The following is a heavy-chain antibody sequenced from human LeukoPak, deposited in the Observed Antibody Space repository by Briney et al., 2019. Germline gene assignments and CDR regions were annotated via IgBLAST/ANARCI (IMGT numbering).Heavy chain of an antibody. Sequence: SETLSLTCAVSGGSISSSSGNCWTWVRQPPGKGLEWIGEIYHSGSTNYNPSLKSRVTMLLDKSKNQFSLKLSSVTAADTAVYYCVRNGGNSDFDYWGQGTLVTVSS. V-gene: IGHV4-4*02. D-gene: IGHD4-23*01. CDR1: GGSISSSSGNC. CDR2: IYHSGST. J-gene: IGHJ4*02. CDR3: VRNGGNSDFDY.